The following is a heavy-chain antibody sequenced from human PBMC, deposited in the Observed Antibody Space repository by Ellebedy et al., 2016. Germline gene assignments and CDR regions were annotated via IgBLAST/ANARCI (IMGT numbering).Heavy chain of an antibody. D-gene: IGHD1-26*01. CDR3: AREDLDSGDYYLDY. Sequence: GESLKISXVASGFVFRSYWMHWVRQAPGKGPVWVARIKSDGTNTHYADSVKGRFTISRDNPKNTLYLQMNSLRAEDTAVYYCAREDLDSGDYYLDYWGQGTLVTVSS. CDR1: GFVFRSYW. CDR2: IKSDGTNT. V-gene: IGHV3-74*01. J-gene: IGHJ4*02.